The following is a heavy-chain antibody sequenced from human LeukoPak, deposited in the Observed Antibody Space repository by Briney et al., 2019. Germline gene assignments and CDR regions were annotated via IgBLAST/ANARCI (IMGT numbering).Heavy chain of an antibody. D-gene: IGHD4-23*01. V-gene: IGHV4-31*03. Sequence: SETLSLTCTVSGGSINSGGYYWSWIRQHPGEGLEWIGYIYYTGSTYYNPSLKSRVTISVDTSKNQFSLKLTSVTAADTAVYYCARGGTVVTQYYWGQGTLVTVSS. CDR3: ARGGTVVTQYY. CDR2: IYYTGST. J-gene: IGHJ4*02. CDR1: GGSINSGGYY.